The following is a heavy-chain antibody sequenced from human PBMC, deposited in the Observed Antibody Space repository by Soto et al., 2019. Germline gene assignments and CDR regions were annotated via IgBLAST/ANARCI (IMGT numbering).Heavy chain of an antibody. CDR1: GYSFTSYW. Sequence: GETLKISCKGSGYSFTSYWIGWVRQMHGKGLEWKGIIYPGDSDTRYSPSFQGQVTISADKSISTAYLQWSSLKASDTAIYFCSFVTVTTPFYYYYYMYVWGKGTTVTVSS. CDR3: SFVTVTTPFYYYYYMYV. J-gene: IGHJ6*03. CDR2: IYPGDSDT. V-gene: IGHV5-51*01. D-gene: IGHD1-7*01.